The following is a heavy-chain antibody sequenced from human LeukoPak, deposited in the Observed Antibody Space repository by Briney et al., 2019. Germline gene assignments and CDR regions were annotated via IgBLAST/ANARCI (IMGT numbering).Heavy chain of an antibody. V-gene: IGHV3-74*01. CDR3: VRGDTIFGVVTYYFHYYMDV. D-gene: IGHD3-3*01. CDR2: INSDASST. J-gene: IGHJ6*03. CDR1: GFTFSSYR. Sequence: GGSLRLSCAASGFTFSSYRMNWVRQAPGQGLVWVSRINSDASSTIYADSVKGRFSISRDNAKNTLYLQMDSLRVEDTAVYYCVRGDTIFGVVTYYFHYYMDVWGKGTTVTVSS.